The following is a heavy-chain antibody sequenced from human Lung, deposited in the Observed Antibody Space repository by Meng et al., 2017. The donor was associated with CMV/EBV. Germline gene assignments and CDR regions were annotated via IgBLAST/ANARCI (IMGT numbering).Heavy chain of an antibody. J-gene: IGHJ4*02. D-gene: IGHD3-3*01. CDR3: ASLSGYYHDFDY. CDR2: IIPIFGTA. V-gene: IGHV1-69*05. CDR1: RGTFSSYA. Sequence: SVKVSCKASRGTFSSYAISWVRQAPGQGLEWMGGIIPIFGTANYAQKFQGRVTITTDESTSTAYMELSSLRSEDTAVYYCASLSGYYHDFDYLGQGTLVTVSS.